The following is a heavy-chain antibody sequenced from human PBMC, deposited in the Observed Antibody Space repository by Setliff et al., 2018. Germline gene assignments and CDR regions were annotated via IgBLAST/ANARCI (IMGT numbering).Heavy chain of an antibody. CDR3: ARLGAPASHDAFDI. D-gene: IGHD6-25*01. J-gene: IGHJ3*02. Sequence: ASVKVSCKASGYTFTGYYFHWVRQAPGQGLEWMGWINPNNGDTKSAQKFQGRLTMTRDTSISTAYLQWSSLKASDTAMYYCARLGAPASHDAFDIWGQGTMVTVSS. V-gene: IGHV1-2*02. CDR1: GYTFTGYY. CDR2: INPNNGDT.